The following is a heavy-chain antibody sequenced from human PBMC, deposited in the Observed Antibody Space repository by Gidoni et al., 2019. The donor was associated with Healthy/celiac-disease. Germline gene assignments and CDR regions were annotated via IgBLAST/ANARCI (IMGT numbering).Heavy chain of an antibody. CDR1: VGPISSTSYY. V-gene: IGHV4-39*01. CDR3: ARLGSSYYDSNDY. J-gene: IGHJ4*02. D-gene: IGHD3-22*01. Sequence: HLQLQESGPGLVKPSETLSLTCTFSVGPISSTSYYWGWIRQPPGKGLEWIGSLYDSGSTNYNPSLKSRVTISVDTSKNQFSLKLSSVTAADTAVYYCARLGSSYYDSNDYWGQGTLVTVSS. CDR2: LYDSGST.